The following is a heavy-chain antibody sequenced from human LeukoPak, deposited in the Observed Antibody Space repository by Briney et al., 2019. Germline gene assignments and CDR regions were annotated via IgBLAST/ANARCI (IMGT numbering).Heavy chain of an antibody. J-gene: IGHJ4*02. D-gene: IGHD4-17*01. CDR2: ISGSGGST. CDR1: GFTFSSYA. CDR3: AKEAWATVTTRESITDY. V-gene: IGHV3-23*01. Sequence: GGSLRLSCAASGFTFSSYAMSWVRQASGKGLEWVSAISGSGGSTYYADSVKGRFTISRDNSKNTLHLQMNSLRAEDTAVYYCAKEAWATVTTRESITDYWGQGTLVTVSS.